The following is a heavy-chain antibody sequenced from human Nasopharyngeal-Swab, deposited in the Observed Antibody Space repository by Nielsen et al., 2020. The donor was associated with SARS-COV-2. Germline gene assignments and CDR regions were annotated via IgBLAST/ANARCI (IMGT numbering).Heavy chain of an antibody. V-gene: IGHV3-11*06. Sequence: GESLKISCAASGFTFSDYYMSWIRQAPGKGLEWVSYISSSSSYTNYADSVKGRFTISRDNAKNSLYLRMNSLRAEDTAVYYCARVGYSSSDYYYYYMDVWGKGTTVTVSS. J-gene: IGHJ6*03. CDR1: GFTFSDYY. CDR2: ISSSSSYT. D-gene: IGHD6-6*01. CDR3: ARVGYSSSDYYYYYMDV.